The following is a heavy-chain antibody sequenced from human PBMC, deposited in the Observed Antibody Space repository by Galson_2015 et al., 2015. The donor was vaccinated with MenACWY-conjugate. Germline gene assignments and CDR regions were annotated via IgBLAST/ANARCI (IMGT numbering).Heavy chain of an antibody. J-gene: IGHJ6*02. Sequence: SLRLSCAASGFTFSRYWMHWVRQAPGKGLVWVSCINSDGSSTSYTDSVKGRFTISRDNAKSTLYLQMNSLRAEDTAVYYCASGLVIPSARAYYGMDVWGQGTTVAVSS. CDR1: GFTFSRYW. D-gene: IGHD2-2*01. CDR2: INSDGSST. V-gene: IGHV3-74*01. CDR3: ASGLVIPSARAYYGMDV.